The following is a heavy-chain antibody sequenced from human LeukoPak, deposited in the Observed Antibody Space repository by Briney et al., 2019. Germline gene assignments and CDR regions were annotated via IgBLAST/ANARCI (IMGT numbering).Heavy chain of an antibody. CDR3: ARGSMVRGTTDNYYYYGMDV. J-gene: IGHJ6*02. V-gene: IGHV4-34*01. CDR2: ISHSGST. D-gene: IGHD3-10*01. CDR1: GGSFSGYY. Sequence: PSETLSLTCAVYGGSFSGYYWSWIRQPPGKGLEWIGEISHSGSTNYNPSLKSRVTISVDTSKNQFSLKLSSVTAADTAVYYCARGSMVRGTTDNYYYYGMDVWGQGTTVTVSS.